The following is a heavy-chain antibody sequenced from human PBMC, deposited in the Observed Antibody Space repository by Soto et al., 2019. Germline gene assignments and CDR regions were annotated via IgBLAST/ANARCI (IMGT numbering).Heavy chain of an antibody. CDR3: ARNLGGSQVPF. CDR1: GITVSTSY. Sequence: EVQLVETGGGLIQPGGSLRLSCAASGITVSTSYMAWVRQAPGKGLEWVSVIYGGEPTYYADSVKGRFTISRDNSVNTVYLQMNSLTAGDMAMYYCARNLGGSQVPFWGQGTLVTVSS. D-gene: IGHD3-10*01. V-gene: IGHV3-53*02. CDR2: IYGGEPT. J-gene: IGHJ4*02.